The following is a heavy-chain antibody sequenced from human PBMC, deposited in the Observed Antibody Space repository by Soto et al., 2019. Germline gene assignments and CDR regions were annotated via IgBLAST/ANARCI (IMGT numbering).Heavy chain of an antibody. J-gene: IGHJ4*02. V-gene: IGHV4-39*07. CDR3: ARAGGLGAVAVDY. D-gene: IGHD6-19*01. Sequence: PSETLSLTCTVSGGSISSYYWGWIRQPPGKGLEWIGSIYYSGSTYYNPSLKSRVTISVDTSKNQFSLKLSSVTAADTAVYYCARAGGLGAVAVDYWGQGTLVTVSS. CDR1: GGSISSYY. CDR2: IYYSGST.